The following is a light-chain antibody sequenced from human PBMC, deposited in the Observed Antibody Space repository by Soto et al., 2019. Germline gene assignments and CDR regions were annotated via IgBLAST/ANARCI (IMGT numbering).Light chain of an antibody. J-gene: IGLJ1*01. CDR1: STDIGAYNY. CDR3: NSYTTLSNRV. Sequence: QSVVTHPASVSGSTGQSITISRTGTSTDIGAYNYVSWYQQHPGKAPKLLIYEVTNRPSGVSNRFSGSKSGNTASLTISGLQAEDEANYYCNSYTTLSNRVFGSGTKVTVL. V-gene: IGLV2-14*01. CDR2: EVT.